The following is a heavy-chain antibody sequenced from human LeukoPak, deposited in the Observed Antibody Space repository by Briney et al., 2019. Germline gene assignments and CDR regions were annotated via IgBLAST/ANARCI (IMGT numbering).Heavy chain of an antibody. D-gene: IGHD2-2*01. CDR2: FHTSGST. V-gene: IGHV4-61*02. CDR1: GGSISSGNYY. J-gene: IGHJ6*03. CDR3: AKERGSAYAGYYYYYYMDV. Sequence: PSETPSLTCTVSGGSISSGNYYWNWVRQPAGKGLEWIGRFHTSGSTKYNPSLKSRVTISVDTSKNQFSLKLSSVTAADTAVYYCAKERGSAYAGYYYYYYMDVWGKGTTVTVSS.